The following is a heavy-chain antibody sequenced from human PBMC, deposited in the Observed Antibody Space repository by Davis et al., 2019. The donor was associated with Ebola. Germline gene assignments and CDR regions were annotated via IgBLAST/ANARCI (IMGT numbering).Heavy chain of an antibody. CDR3: ARGYNGGYLDY. J-gene: IGHJ4*02. D-gene: IGHD1-26*01. CDR1: GGSISSSSHY. CDR2: IYYSGST. Sequence: PGGSLRLSCTVSGGSISSSSHYCVWIRQPPGKGLEWIGSIYYSGSTYNNSSLKSRVTISVDTSKNQFSLKLSSVTAADTAVYYCARGYNGGYLDYWGQGTLVTVSS. V-gene: IGHV4-39*01.